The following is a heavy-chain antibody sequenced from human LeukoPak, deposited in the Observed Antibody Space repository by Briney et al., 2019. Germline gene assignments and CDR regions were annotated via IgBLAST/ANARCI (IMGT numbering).Heavy chain of an antibody. CDR1: EFTISNYG. CDR2: ISGSGT. D-gene: IGHD4-17*01. V-gene: IGHV3-23*01. J-gene: IGHJ3*02. CDR3: ARDPNGDYIGSFDM. Sequence: GGSLRLSCAASEFTISNYGMSWVRQVPGKGPEWVASISGSGTQYADSVQGRFAISRDNSKNTLYLQMNSLEVDDTAVYFCARDPNGDYIGSFDMWGRGTMVTVSS.